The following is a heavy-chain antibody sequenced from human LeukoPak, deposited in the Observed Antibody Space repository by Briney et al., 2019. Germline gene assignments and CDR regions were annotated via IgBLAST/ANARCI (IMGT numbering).Heavy chain of an antibody. CDR1: GGSISSSSYY. CDR2: IYYSGST. J-gene: IGHJ4*02. D-gene: IGHD3-22*01. Sequence: PSETLSLTCIVSGGSISSSSYYWGWIRQPPGKGLEWIGSIYYSGSTYYNPSLKSRVTISVDTSKNQFSLKLSSVTAADTAVYYCARGLNLRTYYYDSSGYYFDYWGQGTLVTVSS. V-gene: IGHV4-39*07. CDR3: ARGLNLRTYYYDSSGYYFDY.